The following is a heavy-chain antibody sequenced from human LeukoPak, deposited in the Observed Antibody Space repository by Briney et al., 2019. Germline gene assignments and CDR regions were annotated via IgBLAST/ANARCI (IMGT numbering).Heavy chain of an antibody. Sequence: QPGGSLRLSCAASGFTFSSYSMNWFRQAPGKGLEWVSYISSSSSTIYYADSVKGRFTISRDNAKNSLYLQMNSLRAEDTAVYYCAREEWLPPSDYYYMDVWGKGTTVTVSS. J-gene: IGHJ6*03. V-gene: IGHV3-48*01. CDR1: GFTFSSYS. CDR2: ISSSSSTI. D-gene: IGHD3-3*01. CDR3: AREEWLPPSDYYYMDV.